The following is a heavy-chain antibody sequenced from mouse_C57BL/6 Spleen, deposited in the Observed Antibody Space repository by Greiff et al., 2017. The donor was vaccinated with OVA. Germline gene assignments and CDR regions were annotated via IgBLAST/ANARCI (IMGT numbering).Heavy chain of an antibody. J-gene: IGHJ1*03. V-gene: IGHV1-4*01. CDR3: ARSGFDWYFDV. CDR1: GYTFTSYT. Sequence: QVQLKESGAELARPGASVKMSCKASGYTFTSYTMHWVKQRPGQGLEWIGYINPSSGYTKYNQKFKDKATLTADKSSSTAYMQLSSLTSEDSAVYYCARSGFDWYFDVWGTGTTVTVSS. D-gene: IGHD3-1*01. CDR2: INPSSGYT.